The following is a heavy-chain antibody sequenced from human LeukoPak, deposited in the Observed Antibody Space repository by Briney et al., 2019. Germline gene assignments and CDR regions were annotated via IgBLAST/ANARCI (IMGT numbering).Heavy chain of an antibody. V-gene: IGHV4-39*01. J-gene: IGHJ5*02. Sequence: SETLSLTCTVSGGSISSSSCYWGWIRQPPGKGLEWIGSIYYSGSTYYNPSLKSRVTISVDTSKNQFSLKLSSVTAADTAVYYCARTYYDFWSGYYTGVGWFDPWGQGTLVTVSS. CDR3: ARTYYDFWSGYYTGVGWFDP. D-gene: IGHD3-3*01. CDR1: GGSISSSSCY. CDR2: IYYSGST.